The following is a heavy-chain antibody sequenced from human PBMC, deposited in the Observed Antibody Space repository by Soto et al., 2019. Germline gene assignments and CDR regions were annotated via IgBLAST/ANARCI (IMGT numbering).Heavy chain of an antibody. D-gene: IGHD2-21*02. CDR1: GFTFSSYA. CDR3: AREVVVTAIHSPYGMDV. J-gene: IGHJ6*02. CDR2: ISYDGSNK. Sequence: GGSLRLSCAASGFTFSSYAMHWVRQAPGKGLEWVAVISYDGSNKYYADSVKGRFTISRDNSKNTLYLQMNSLRAEDTAVYYCAREVVVTAIHSPYGMDVWGQGTTVTVSS. V-gene: IGHV3-30-3*01.